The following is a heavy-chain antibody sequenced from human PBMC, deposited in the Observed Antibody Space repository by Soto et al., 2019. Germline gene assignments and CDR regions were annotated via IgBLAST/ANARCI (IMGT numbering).Heavy chain of an antibody. V-gene: IGHV5-51*01. D-gene: IGHD6-19*01. CDR1: GYSFTSYW. CDR3: ARIGVEAVAGYYYYGMDV. CDR2: IYPGDSDT. Sequence: PGESLKISCKGSGYSFTSYWIGWVRQMPGKGLELMGIIYPGDSDTRYSPSFQGQVTISADKSISTAYLQWSTLKASDTATYYCARIGVEAVAGYYYYGMDVWGQGTTVTVS. J-gene: IGHJ6*02.